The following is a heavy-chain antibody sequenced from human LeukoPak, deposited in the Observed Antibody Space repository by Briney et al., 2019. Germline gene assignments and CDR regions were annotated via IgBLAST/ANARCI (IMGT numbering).Heavy chain of an antibody. CDR3: AKFGDGKDYGLYYYYYYMDV. CDR1: GGSFSGYY. Sequence: SETLSLTCAVYGGSFSGYYWSWIRQPPGKGLEWIGEINHSGSTNYNPSLKSRVTISVDTSKNQFSLKLSSVTAADTAVYYCAKFGDGKDYGLYYYYYYMDVWGKGTTVTISS. D-gene: IGHD4-17*01. CDR2: INHSGST. J-gene: IGHJ6*03. V-gene: IGHV4-34*01.